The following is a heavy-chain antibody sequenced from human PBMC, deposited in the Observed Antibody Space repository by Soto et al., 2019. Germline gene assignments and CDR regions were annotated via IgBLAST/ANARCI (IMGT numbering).Heavy chain of an antibody. V-gene: IGHV3-23*01. CDR1: GISFSSYA. CDR2: ISGNGDST. D-gene: IGHD1-1*01. Sequence: QPGGSLRLSCATSGISFSSYAMSWVRQAPGKGLEWVSSISGNGDSTYYADSVKGRLTISRDKSKDTLYLQMNSLRVEDTAVYHCAKVTGGRSPGGRWNSYSYYGMDVWGQGTTVTVSS. J-gene: IGHJ6*02. CDR3: AKVTGGRSPGGRWNSYSYYGMDV.